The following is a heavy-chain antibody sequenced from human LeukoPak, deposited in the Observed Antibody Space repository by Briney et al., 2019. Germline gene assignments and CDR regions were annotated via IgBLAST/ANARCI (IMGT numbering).Heavy chain of an antibody. V-gene: IGHV3-23*01. CDR1: GFTFSSYA. J-gene: IGHJ4*02. Sequence: GGSLRLSCAASGFTFSSYAMSWVRQAPGKGLEWVSAISGSGGSTYYADSVKGRFTISRDNSKNTLYLQMNSLRAEDTAVYYCAKDFSYYDSSGCFDYWGQGTLVTVSS. D-gene: IGHD3-22*01. CDR3: AKDFSYYDSSGCFDY. CDR2: ISGSGGST.